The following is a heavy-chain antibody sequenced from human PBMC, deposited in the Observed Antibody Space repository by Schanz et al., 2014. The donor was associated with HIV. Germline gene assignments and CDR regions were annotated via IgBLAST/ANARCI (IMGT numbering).Heavy chain of an antibody. CDR2: ISGSGIST. CDR3: ARPDYDFWVDV. J-gene: IGHJ6*02. D-gene: IGHD3-3*01. V-gene: IGHV3-23*04. Sequence: EVQLVESGGGLIQPGGSLRLSCVASGFTFSTYAMSWVRQAPGKGLEWVSVISGSGISTYYADSVKGRFTISRDSSKNTVYLQMNGLRAEDTAVYYCARPDYDFWVDVWGQGTTVTVSS. CDR1: GFTFSTYA.